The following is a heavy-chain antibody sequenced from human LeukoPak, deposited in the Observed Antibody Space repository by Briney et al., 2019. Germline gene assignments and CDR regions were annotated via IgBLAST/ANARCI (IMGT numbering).Heavy chain of an antibody. CDR3: ARVSHYGDYGWYYYYYYYMDV. V-gene: IGHV1-18*01. CDR2: ISAYNGNT. Sequence: ASVKVSCKASGYTFTSYGISWVRQAPGQGLEWMGWISAYNGNTNYAQKLQGRVTMTTDTSTNTAYMELRSLRSDDTAVYYCARVSHYGDYGWYYYYYYYMDVWGKGTTVTVSS. CDR1: GYTFTSYG. J-gene: IGHJ6*03. D-gene: IGHD4-17*01.